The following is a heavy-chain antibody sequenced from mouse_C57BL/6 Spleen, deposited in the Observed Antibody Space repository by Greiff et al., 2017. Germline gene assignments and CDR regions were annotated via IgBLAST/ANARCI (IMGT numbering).Heavy chain of an antibody. CDR3: TGWFYAMDY. J-gene: IGHJ4*01. Sequence: EVKVEESGGGLVQPGGSMKLSCVASGFTFSNYWMNWVRQSPEKGLEWVAQIRLKSDNYATHYAESVKGRFTISRDDSKSSVYLQMYNLRAEDTGIYYCTGWFYAMDYWGQGTSVTVSS. CDR2: IRLKSDNYAT. CDR1: GFTFSNYW. V-gene: IGHV6-3*01. D-gene: IGHD2-2*01.